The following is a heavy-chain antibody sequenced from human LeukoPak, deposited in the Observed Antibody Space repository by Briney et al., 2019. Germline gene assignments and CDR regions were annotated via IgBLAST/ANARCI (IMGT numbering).Heavy chain of an antibody. D-gene: IGHD1-1*01. Sequence: GASLRLSCTVSGFTFSKAWMTWVRQAPGKGLEWIGRIKSRKDGGATEYGAAGKGRFIISRDDSEDTLYLQMNSLRTDDSAMYFCTTGKNWWGQGTLVTVSS. CDR2: IKSRKDGGAT. CDR1: GFTFSKAW. CDR3: TTGKNW. V-gene: IGHV3-15*01. J-gene: IGHJ4*02.